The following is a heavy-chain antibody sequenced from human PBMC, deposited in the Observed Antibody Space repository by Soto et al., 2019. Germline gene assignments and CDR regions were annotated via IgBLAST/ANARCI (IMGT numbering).Heavy chain of an antibody. CDR1: GFTVSSNY. CDR2: IYSGGST. D-gene: IGHD3-10*01. CDR3: ARDRRSGSYYNGALDY. Sequence: GGSLRLSCAASGFTVSSNYMSWVRQAPGKGLEWVSVIYSGGSTYYADSVKGRFTISRDNSKNTLYLQMNSLRAEDTAVYYCARDRRSGSYYNGALDYWGQGTLVTVSS. J-gene: IGHJ4*02. V-gene: IGHV3-66*01.